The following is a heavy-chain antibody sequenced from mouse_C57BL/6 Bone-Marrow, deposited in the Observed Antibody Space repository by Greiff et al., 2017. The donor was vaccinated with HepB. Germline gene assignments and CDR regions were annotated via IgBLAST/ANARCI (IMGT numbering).Heavy chain of an antibody. CDR2: ISYDGSN. J-gene: IGHJ2*01. CDR3: ARDRGLRRPFDY. CDR1: GYSITSGYY. V-gene: IGHV3-6*01. Sequence: EVQLQQSGPGLVKPSQSLSLTCSVPGYSITSGYYWNWIRQFPGNKLEWMGYISYDGSNNYNPSLKNRISITRDTSKNQFFLKLNSVTTEDTATYYGARDRGLRRPFDYWGQGTTRTVSS. D-gene: IGHD2-4*01.